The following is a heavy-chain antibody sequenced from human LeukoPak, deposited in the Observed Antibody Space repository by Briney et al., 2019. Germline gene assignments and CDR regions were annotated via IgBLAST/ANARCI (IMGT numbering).Heavy chain of an antibody. Sequence: GGSLRLSCAASGFTFSSYWMHWVSHAPGKGLVLVSRIYSDGSSTNYADSVKGRFTISRDNAKNTLYLQMNSLRAEDTAVYYCARGEYCSGGSCYSAAFDIWSQGTMVTVSS. J-gene: IGHJ3*02. CDR1: GFTFSSYW. D-gene: IGHD2-15*01. CDR2: IYSDGSST. V-gene: IGHV3-74*01. CDR3: ARGEYCSGGSCYSAAFDI.